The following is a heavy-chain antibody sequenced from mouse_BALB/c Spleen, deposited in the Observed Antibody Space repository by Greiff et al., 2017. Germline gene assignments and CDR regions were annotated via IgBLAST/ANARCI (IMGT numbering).Heavy chain of an antibody. Sequence: QLQQSGPGLVKPSQSLSLTCSVTGYSITSGYYWNWIRQFPGNKLEWMGYISYDGSNNYNPSLKNRISITRDTSKNQFFLKLNSVTTEDTATYYCAPYYYGRACAYWGQGTLVTVSA. J-gene: IGHJ3*01. D-gene: IGHD1-1*01. V-gene: IGHV3-6*02. CDR2: ISYDGSN. CDR3: APYYYGRACAY. CDR1: GYSITSGYY.